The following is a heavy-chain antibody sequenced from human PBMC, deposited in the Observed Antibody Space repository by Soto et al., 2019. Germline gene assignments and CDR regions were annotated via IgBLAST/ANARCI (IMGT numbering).Heavy chain of an antibody. CDR3: AKWTGGENPRWDY. V-gene: IGHV4-34*01. D-gene: IGHD2-21*01. CDR2: INYSGST. J-gene: IGHJ4*02. CDR1: GGSCNNYY. Sequence: PSETLSRTCAVYGGSCNNYYWTWIRRPPGKGLEWIGEINYSGSTNYNPSLKSRVAISADTSKNQFSLEVNSVTAADTAVYYCAKWTGGENPRWDYWGQGTLVTVSS.